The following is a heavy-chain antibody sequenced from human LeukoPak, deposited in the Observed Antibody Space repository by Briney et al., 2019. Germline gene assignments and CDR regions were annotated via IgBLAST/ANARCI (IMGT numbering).Heavy chain of an antibody. Sequence: PSQTLSLTCTVSGGSISSGDYYWSWIRQPPGKGLEWIGYIYYSGSTYYNPSLKSRVTISVDTSKNQFSPKLSSVTAADTAVYYCARDLGMVRGPGDYWGQGTLVTVSS. CDR3: ARDLGMVRGPGDY. J-gene: IGHJ4*02. V-gene: IGHV4-30-4*08. CDR1: GGSISSGDYY. D-gene: IGHD3-10*01. CDR2: IYYSGST.